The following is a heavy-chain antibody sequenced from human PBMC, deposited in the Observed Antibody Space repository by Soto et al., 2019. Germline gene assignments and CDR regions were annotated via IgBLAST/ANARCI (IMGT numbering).Heavy chain of an antibody. Sequence: SRKVSCKASGGSFSSYAISWVRQAPGQGLEWMGGVIPVFGSANYAQKLQGRVTMTTDTSTSTAYMELRSLRSDDTAVYYCARQETRAHDSSGYYLTKYFDYWGQGTLVTVSS. CDR2: VIPVFGSA. V-gene: IGHV1-69*05. CDR1: GGSFSSYA. J-gene: IGHJ4*02. D-gene: IGHD3-22*01. CDR3: ARQETRAHDSSGYYLTKYFDY.